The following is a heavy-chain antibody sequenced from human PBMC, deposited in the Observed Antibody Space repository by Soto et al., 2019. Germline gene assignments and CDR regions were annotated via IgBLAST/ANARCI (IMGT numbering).Heavy chain of an antibody. CDR3: ARGVVVAATGYYYYGMDV. V-gene: IGHV6-1*01. J-gene: IGHJ6*02. CDR2: TYYRSKWYN. Sequence: PSQTLSLTCAISGDSVSRNSAAWNWISQSPSRGLEWLGRTYYRSKWYNDYAVSVKSRITINPDTSKNQFSLQLNSVTPEDTAVYYCARGVVVAATGYYYYGMDVWGQGTTVTVSS. D-gene: IGHD2-15*01. CDR1: GDSVSRNSAA.